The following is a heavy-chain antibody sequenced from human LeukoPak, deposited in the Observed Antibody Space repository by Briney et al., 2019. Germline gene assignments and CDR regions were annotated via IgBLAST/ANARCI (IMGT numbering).Heavy chain of an antibody. CDR2: INPSGGST. Sequence: ASVKVSCKASGYTFTSYYMHWVRQAPGQGLEWMGIINPSGGSTSYAQKFQGRVTMTRDMSTSTVYMELSSLRAEDTAVYYCARASAATPFDYWGQGTLVTVSS. D-gene: IGHD2-15*01. V-gene: IGHV1-46*01. J-gene: IGHJ4*02. CDR1: GYTFTSYY. CDR3: ARASAATPFDY.